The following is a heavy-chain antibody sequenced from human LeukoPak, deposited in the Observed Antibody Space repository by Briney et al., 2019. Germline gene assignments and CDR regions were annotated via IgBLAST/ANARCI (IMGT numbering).Heavy chain of an antibody. J-gene: IGHJ4*02. CDR1: GYTFTDYY. D-gene: IGHD5-24*01. CDR3: AKDRDGADRIVL. Sequence: ASVKVSCKASGYTFTDYYIHWVQQAPGKGLEWMGRVDPKDGEAIYAEHFQGRVTITADTSTDTAYMEVTRLTSDDTALYYCAKDRDGADRIVLWGQGTLVTVSS. V-gene: IGHV1-69-2*01. CDR2: VDPKDGEA.